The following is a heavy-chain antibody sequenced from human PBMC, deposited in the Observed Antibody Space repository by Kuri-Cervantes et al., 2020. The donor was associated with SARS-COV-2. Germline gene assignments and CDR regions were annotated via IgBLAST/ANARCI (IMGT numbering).Heavy chain of an antibody. CDR1: GFTFSSYS. D-gene: IGHD3-3*01. Sequence: GGSLRLSCAASGFTFSSYSMNWVRQAPGKGLEWVSYISSSSSTIYYADSVKGRFTISRDNAKNSLYLQMNSLRAEDTAVYYCAKANYDFWSGGWFDPWGQGTLVTVSS. V-gene: IGHV3-48*01. J-gene: IGHJ5*02. CDR3: AKANYDFWSGGWFDP. CDR2: ISSSSSTI.